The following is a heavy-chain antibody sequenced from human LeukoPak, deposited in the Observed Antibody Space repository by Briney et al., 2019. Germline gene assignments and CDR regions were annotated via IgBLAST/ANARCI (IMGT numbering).Heavy chain of an antibody. CDR1: GGSFSTYY. V-gene: IGHV4-34*01. J-gene: IGHJ4*02. Sequence: KPSETLSLTCAVYGGSFSTYYWSWIRQPPGKGLEWIGEINHSGSTYYNPSLKSRVTISVDTSKNQFSLKLSSVTAADTAVYYCARVVVVAPNYFDYWGQGTLVTVSS. D-gene: IGHD2-15*01. CDR2: INHSGST. CDR3: ARVVVVAPNYFDY.